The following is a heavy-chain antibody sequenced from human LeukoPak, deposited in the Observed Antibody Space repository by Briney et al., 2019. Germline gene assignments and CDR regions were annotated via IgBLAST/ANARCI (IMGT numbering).Heavy chain of an antibody. CDR2: ISGSGGST. J-gene: IGHJ4*02. Sequence: GGSLRLSCAASGFTFGSYAMSWVRQAPGKGLEWVSAISGSGGSTYYADSVKGRFTISRDNSKNTLYLQMNSLRAEDTAVYYCAKGRYISSSWYYFDYWGQGTLVTVSS. V-gene: IGHV3-23*01. D-gene: IGHD6-13*01. CDR1: GFTFGSYA. CDR3: AKGRYISSSWYYFDY.